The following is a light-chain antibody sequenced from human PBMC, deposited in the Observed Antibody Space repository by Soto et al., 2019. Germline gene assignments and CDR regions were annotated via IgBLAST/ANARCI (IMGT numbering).Light chain of an antibody. V-gene: IGLV2-8*01. Sequence: QSVLTQPPSASGSPGQSVTISCTGTSSDVGGYDFVSWYQQHPGEAPKLMIHEVSKRPSGVPDRFSGSKSGNTASLTVSGLQAEDEADYYCSSYAGSNNYVFGPGT. CDR2: EVS. CDR3: SSYAGSNNYV. J-gene: IGLJ1*01. CDR1: SSDVGGYDF.